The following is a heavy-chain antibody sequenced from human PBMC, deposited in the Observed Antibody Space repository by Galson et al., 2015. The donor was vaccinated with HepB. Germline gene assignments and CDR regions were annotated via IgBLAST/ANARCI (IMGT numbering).Heavy chain of an antibody. CDR2: IIPIFGTA. CDR1: GGTFSSYA. V-gene: IGHV1-69*13. CDR3: AAEIAAALRSLGYYYYMDV. D-gene: IGHD6-13*01. J-gene: IGHJ6*03. Sequence: SVKVSCKASGGTFSSYAISWVRQAPGQGLEWMGGIIPIFGTANYAQKFQGRVTITADESTSTAYMELSSLRSEDTAVYYCAAEIAAALRSLGYYYYMDVWGKGTTVTVSS.